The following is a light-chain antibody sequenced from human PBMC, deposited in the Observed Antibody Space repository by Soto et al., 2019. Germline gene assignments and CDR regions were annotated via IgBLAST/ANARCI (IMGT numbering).Light chain of an antibody. Sequence: QSVLTQPPSVSAAPGQMVTISCSGSSSSIGGNYASWYQQLPGTAPKLLIYENNKRPSGIPDRFSGSKSGTSATLGIAGLQTGDEADYYCGTWDSSLSVYVLGTGTKVTVL. V-gene: IGLV1-51*01. CDR2: ENN. CDR1: SSSIGGNY. J-gene: IGLJ1*01. CDR3: GTWDSSLSVYV.